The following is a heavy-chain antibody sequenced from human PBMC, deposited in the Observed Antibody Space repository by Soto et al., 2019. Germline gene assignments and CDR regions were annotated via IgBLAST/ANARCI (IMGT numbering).Heavy chain of an antibody. V-gene: IGHV4-4*07. J-gene: IGHJ4*02. D-gene: IGHD3-22*01. CDR3: ARGAPYYYDSSGLRTFDY. CDR2: IYTSGST. Sequence: SETLSLTCTVSGGSISSYYWSWIRQPAGKGLEWIGRIYTSGSTNYNPSLKSRVTMSVDTSKNQFSLKLSSVTAADTAVYYCARGAPYYYDSSGLRTFDYWGQGTLVTVSS. CDR1: GGSISSYY.